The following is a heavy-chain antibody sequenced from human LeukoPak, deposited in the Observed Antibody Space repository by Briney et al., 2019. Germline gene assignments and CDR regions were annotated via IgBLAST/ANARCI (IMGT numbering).Heavy chain of an antibody. J-gene: IGHJ4*02. Sequence: PGGSLRLSCAASGFSFNSDWMDWVRQAPGKGLEWVAVISYDGSNKYYADSVKGRFTISRDNSKNTLYLQMNSLRAEDTAVYYCASSRSVVVAATKNWGQGTLVTVSS. V-gene: IGHV3-30-3*01. D-gene: IGHD2-15*01. CDR1: GFSFNSDW. CDR2: ISYDGSNK. CDR3: ASSRSVVVAATKN.